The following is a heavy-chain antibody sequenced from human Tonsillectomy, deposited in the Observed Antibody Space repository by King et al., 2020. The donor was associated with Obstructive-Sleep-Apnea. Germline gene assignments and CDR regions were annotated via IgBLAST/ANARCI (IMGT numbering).Heavy chain of an antibody. V-gene: IGHV3-64D*09. D-gene: IGHD6-13*01. Sequence: VQLVESGGGLVQPGGSLRLSCSASGFTFSSYAMHWVRQAPGKGLEYVSAISSNGGSTYYADSVKGRFTISRDNSKNTLYLQMSSLRAEDTAVYYCVKDIEGGAAAGRGAAFDIWGQGTMVTVSS. CDR3: VKDIEGGAAAGRGAAFDI. J-gene: IGHJ3*02. CDR2: ISSNGGST. CDR1: GFTFSSYA.